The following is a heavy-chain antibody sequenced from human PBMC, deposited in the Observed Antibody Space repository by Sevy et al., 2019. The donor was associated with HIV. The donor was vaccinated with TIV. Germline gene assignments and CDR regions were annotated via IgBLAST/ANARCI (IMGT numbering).Heavy chain of an antibody. V-gene: IGHV4-34*01. D-gene: IGHD2-2*01. CDR3: ARHCTGTSCSDAFDI. J-gene: IGHJ3*02. CDR2: INHSGST. CDR1: GGSFSGYY. Sequence: SETLSLTCAVYGGSFSGYYWSWIRQPPGKGLEWIGEINHSGSTNYNPSLKSRVTISVDTSKNQFSLKLSSVTAADTAVYYCARHCTGTSCSDAFDIWGQGTMVTVSS.